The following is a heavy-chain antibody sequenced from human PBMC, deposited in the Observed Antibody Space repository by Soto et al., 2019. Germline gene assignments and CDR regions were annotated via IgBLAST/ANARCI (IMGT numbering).Heavy chain of an antibody. CDR1: GGSFSGYY. CDR2: INHSGST. D-gene: IGHD2-21*02. J-gene: IGHJ5*02. V-gene: IGHV4-34*01. CDR3: ARWGTLVTPNWFDP. Sequence: QVQLQQWGAGLLKPSETLSLTCAVYGGSFSGYYWSWIRQPPGKGLEWIGEINHSGSTNYNPSLKSRVTISVDTSKNQFSLKLSSVTAADTAVYYCARWGTLVTPNWFDPWGQGTLVTVSS.